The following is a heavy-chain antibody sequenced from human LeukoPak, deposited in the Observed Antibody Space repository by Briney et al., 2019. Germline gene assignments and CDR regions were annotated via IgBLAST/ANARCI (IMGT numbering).Heavy chain of an antibody. Sequence: GGSLRLSCAASGFTFSSYSMNWVRQAPGKGLEWVSYISSSSTTIHYADSVKGRFTISRDNAKNSLYLQMNSLRDEDTAVYCCARDLTYNYETSGYRWGQGTLVTVSS. J-gene: IGHJ4*02. V-gene: IGHV3-48*02. CDR3: ARDLTYNYETSGYR. D-gene: IGHD3-22*01. CDR2: ISSSSTTI. CDR1: GFTFSSYS.